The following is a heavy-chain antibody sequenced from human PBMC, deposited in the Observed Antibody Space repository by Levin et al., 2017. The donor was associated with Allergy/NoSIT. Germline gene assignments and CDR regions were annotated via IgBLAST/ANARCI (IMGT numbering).Heavy chain of an antibody. CDR3: ASDRGSGSYSPIYYYMDV. CDR1: GFTVSSNY. D-gene: IGHD3-10*01. Sequence: GGSLRLSCAASGFTVSSNYMSWVRQAPGKGLEWVSVIYSGGSTYYADSVKGRFTISRDNSKNTLYLQMNSLRAEDTAVYYCASDRGSGSYSPIYYYMDVWGKGTTVTVSS. J-gene: IGHJ6*03. V-gene: IGHV3-66*01. CDR2: IYSGGST.